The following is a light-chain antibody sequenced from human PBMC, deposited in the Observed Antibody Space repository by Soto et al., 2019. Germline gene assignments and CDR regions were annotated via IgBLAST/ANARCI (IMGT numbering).Light chain of an antibody. Sequence: DIQMTQSPSFVSASVGDRVTITCRASQGISRWLAWYQQRPGKAPELLIYGASSLQSGVPPRFSGSGSGTDFTLTINSLQPEDFATYYCQQSNSFPLTFGQGTRLEIK. V-gene: IGKV1-12*01. CDR1: QGISRW. CDR3: QQSNSFPLT. J-gene: IGKJ5*01. CDR2: GAS.